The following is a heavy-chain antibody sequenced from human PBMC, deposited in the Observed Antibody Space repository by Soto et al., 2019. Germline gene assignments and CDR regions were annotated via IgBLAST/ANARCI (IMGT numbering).Heavy chain of an antibody. V-gene: IGHV5-51*01. CDR3: ARRRTWGVGHYYYYYGMDV. J-gene: IGHJ6*02. Sequence: GESLKISCKGSGDTLANYWIGWVRQMPGKGLEWMGVIHPGDSETRYSPSFQGQVTISADKSISTAYLQWSSLKASDTAIYFCARRRTWGVGHYYYYYGMDVWGQGTTVTVSS. CDR2: IHPGDSET. D-gene: IGHD3-10*01. CDR1: GDTLANYW.